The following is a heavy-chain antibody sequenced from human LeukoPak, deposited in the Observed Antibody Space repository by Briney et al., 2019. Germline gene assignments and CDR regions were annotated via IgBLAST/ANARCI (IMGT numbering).Heavy chain of an antibody. J-gene: IGHJ4*02. D-gene: IGHD4-11*01. CDR3: VRHGGTRVTLVEVYYFDY. Sequence: SETLSLTCSVSGGSITSSSYYWGWIRQPPEKGLEWIGSIYYTGGTNYSPSLKSRVTMSVDTFKNQFSLKLSSVTAADTAVYYCVRHGGTRVTLVEVYYFDYWGQGTLVTVSS. V-gene: IGHV4-39*01. CDR2: IYYTGGT. CDR1: GGSITSSSYY.